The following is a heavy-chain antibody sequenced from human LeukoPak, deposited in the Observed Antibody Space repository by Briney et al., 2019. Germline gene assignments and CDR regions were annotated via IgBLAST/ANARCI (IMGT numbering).Heavy chain of an antibody. D-gene: IGHD1-7*01. CDR3: ARDRVTGTLDFDS. CDR1: GFTFNTYS. V-gene: IGHV3-21*01. CDR2: ITSSSSYI. J-gene: IGHJ4*02. Sequence: GGSLRLSCAASGFTFNTYSMNWVRQAPGKGLEWVSSITSSSSYIYYADSVKGRFTISRDNAKNSLYLQMNSLRAEDTAVYYCARDRVTGTLDFDSWGQGTLVTVSS.